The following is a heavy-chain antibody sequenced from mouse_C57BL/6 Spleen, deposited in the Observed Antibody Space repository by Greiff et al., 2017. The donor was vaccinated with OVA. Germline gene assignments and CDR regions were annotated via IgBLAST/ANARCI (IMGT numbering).Heavy chain of an antibody. CDR1: GYTFTRYW. Sequence: VQLQQPGAELVKPGASVKLSCKASGYTFTRYWMHWVKQRPGQGLEWIGMIHPNSGSTNYNEKFKSKATLTVDKSSSTAYMQLSSLTSEDSAVYYCAIPPYDYFYAMDYWGQGTSVTVSS. V-gene: IGHV1-64*01. D-gene: IGHD2-4*01. CDR3: AIPPYDYFYAMDY. CDR2: IHPNSGST. J-gene: IGHJ4*01.